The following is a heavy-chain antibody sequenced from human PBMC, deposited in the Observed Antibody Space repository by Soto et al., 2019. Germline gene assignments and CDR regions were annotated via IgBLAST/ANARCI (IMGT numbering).Heavy chain of an antibody. D-gene: IGHD3-10*01. CDR1: GFTFTRYS. CDR2: ISSTTNYI. V-gene: IGHV3-21*06. CDR3: ARDIGSFAYGEGY. J-gene: IGHJ4*02. Sequence: LRLSCAASGFTFTRYSMNWVRQAPGKGLEWVSSISSTTNYIYYGDSMKGRFTISRDNAKNSLYLEMNSLRAEDTAVYYCARDIGSFAYGEGYWGQGIQVTVSS.